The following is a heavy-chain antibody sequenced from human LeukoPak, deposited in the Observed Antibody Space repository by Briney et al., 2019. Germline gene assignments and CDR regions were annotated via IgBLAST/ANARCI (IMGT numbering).Heavy chain of an antibody. Sequence: PGRSLRLSCAASGFTFSSYGMHWVRQAPGKGLEWVAVISYDGSNKYYADSVKGRFTISRDNSKNTLYLQMNSLRAEDTAVYYCAKRGRASDYYYGMDVWGQGTTVTVSS. J-gene: IGHJ6*02. CDR3: AKRGRASDYYYGMDV. CDR1: GFTFSSYG. D-gene: IGHD5-12*01. V-gene: IGHV3-30*18. CDR2: ISYDGSNK.